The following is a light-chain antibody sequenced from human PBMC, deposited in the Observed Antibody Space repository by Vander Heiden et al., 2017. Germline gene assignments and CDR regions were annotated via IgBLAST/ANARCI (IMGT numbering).Light chain of an antibody. CDR3: QQYNLPIT. V-gene: IGKV1-33*01. J-gene: IGKJ5*01. CDR1: QAISNY. CDR2: DAS. Sequence: DIQMTQSPSSLSASVGDRVTITCQASQAISNYLNWYQQKPGKAPKLLIYDASNLETGVPSRFSGSGSGTDFTFTISSLQPEDIATYYCQQYNLPITFGQGTRLEIK.